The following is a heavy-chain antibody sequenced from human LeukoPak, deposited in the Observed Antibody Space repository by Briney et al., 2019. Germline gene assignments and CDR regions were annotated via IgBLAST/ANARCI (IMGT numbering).Heavy chain of an antibody. CDR2: IYPGDSDT. D-gene: IGHD2-21*02. Sequence: GESLKISCKGSGYSFTSYWIGWVRQMPGKGLEWMGIIYPGDSDTRYSPSFQGQVTISADKSISTAYLQWSSLKASDTAMYYCAKVFTSGGDPYYFDYWGQGTLVTVSS. CDR1: GYSFTSYW. V-gene: IGHV5-51*01. J-gene: IGHJ4*02. CDR3: AKVFTSGGDPYYFDY.